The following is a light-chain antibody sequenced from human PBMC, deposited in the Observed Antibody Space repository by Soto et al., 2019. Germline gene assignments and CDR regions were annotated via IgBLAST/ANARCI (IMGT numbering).Light chain of an antibody. CDR3: QQYGGSTRT. J-gene: IGKJ1*01. CDR2: GAS. V-gene: IGKV3-20*01. Sequence: IVLTQSPGPLSLSPGERATLSCRASQSVTTQLAWYQQKPGQAPRLIIHGASSRATGVPDRITGSGSGTDFTISISRLEPEDFALYYCQQYGGSTRTFGQGTKVEIK. CDR1: QSVTTQ.